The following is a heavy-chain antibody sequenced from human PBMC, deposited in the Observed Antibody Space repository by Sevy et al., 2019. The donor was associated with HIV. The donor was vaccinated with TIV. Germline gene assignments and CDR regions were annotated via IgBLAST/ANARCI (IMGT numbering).Heavy chain of an antibody. J-gene: IGHJ3*01. CDR3: AKVLGFGSGYDYAFDF. CDR1: GFTFSSDW. V-gene: IGHV3-30*18. Sequence: GGSLRLSCAASGFTFSSDWMNWVRQAPGKGLECVAKISFDEKYKYYAESVKGRFTISRDISKNTVFLEMNSLRPDDTGVYYCAKVLGFGSGYDYAFDFWGQGTMVTVSS. D-gene: IGHD5-12*01. CDR2: ISFDEKYK.